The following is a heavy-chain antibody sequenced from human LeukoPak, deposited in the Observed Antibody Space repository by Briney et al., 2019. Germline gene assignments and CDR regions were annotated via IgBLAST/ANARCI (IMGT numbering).Heavy chain of an antibody. CDR1: GGSISSYY. Sequence: SETLSLTCTVSGGSISSYYWSWIRQPPGKGLEWIGYIDYSGSTNYNPSLKSRVTISVDTSKNQFSLKLSSVTAADTAVYYCARHGTSIAAAGTFYYYGMDVWGQGTTVTVSS. D-gene: IGHD6-13*01. J-gene: IGHJ6*02. V-gene: IGHV4-59*08. CDR2: IDYSGST. CDR3: ARHGTSIAAAGTFYYYGMDV.